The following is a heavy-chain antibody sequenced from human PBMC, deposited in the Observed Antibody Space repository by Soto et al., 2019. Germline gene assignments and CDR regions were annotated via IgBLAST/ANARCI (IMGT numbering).Heavy chain of an antibody. Sequence: QVQLVESGGGVVQPGRSLRLSCAASGFTFSTHAMHWVRQAPGKGLECVAIVSFDGSNKYYADSVKGRFTISRDNAKSTLYLQMGGLTPEDTAVYCCARDQTGITTTGGGRIDHWGQGALVTVSS. V-gene: IGHV3-30-3*01. CDR1: GFTFSTHA. D-gene: IGHD1-20*01. CDR2: VSFDGSNK. J-gene: IGHJ4*02. CDR3: ARDQTGITTTGGGRIDH.